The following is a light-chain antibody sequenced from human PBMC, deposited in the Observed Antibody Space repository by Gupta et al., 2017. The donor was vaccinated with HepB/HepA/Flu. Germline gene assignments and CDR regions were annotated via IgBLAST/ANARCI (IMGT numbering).Light chain of an antibody. V-gene: IGKV3-11*01. CDR1: QSISSY. Sequence: EIVLTQSPATLSLSPGERATLSCRASQSISSYLAWYQQKPGQAPRLLIYEASNRATGIPARFSGSGSGTDFTLTISSLEPEDFAVYYCQQRSNWLFTFGHGTKVDIK. CDR3: QQRSNWLFT. CDR2: EAS. J-gene: IGKJ3*01.